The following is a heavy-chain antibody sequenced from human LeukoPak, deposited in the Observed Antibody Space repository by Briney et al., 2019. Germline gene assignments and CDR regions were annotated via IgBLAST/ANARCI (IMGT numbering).Heavy chain of an antibody. Sequence: SETLSLTCAVSGYSISSGYYWGWIRQPPGKGLEWIGSIYHSGSTYYNPSLKSRVTISVDTSKNQFSLKLSSVTAADTAAYYCARVGAHDFDYWGQGTLVTVSS. D-gene: IGHD1-26*01. V-gene: IGHV4-38-2*01. CDR1: GYSISSGYY. CDR2: IYHSGST. J-gene: IGHJ4*02. CDR3: ARVGAHDFDY.